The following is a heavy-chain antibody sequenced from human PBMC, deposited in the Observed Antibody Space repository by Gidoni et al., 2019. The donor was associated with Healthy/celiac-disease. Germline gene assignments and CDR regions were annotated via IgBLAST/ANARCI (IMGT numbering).Heavy chain of an antibody. J-gene: IGHJ4*02. CDR3: ASFRTPKGGFGEFASPFDY. Sequence: QVQLQQWGAGLLKPSETLSLTCAVYGGSFSGYYWRWIRQPPGKGLEWIGEINHSGSTNYNPSLKSRVTISVDTSKNQFSLKLSSVTAADTAVYYCASFRTPKGGFGEFASPFDYWGQGTLVTVSS. V-gene: IGHV4-34*01. CDR2: INHSGST. CDR1: GGSFSGYY. D-gene: IGHD3-10*01.